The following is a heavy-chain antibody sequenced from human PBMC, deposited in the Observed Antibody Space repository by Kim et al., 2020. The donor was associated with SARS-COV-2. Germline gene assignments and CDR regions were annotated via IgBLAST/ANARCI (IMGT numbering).Heavy chain of an antibody. CDR3: AKDLSKLAASYTSGSPSYDY. CDR1: GFSFSSCG. J-gene: IGHJ4*02. V-gene: IGHV3-30*18. D-gene: IGHD3-10*01. CDR2: ISYDGTNK. Sequence: GGSLRLSCAASGFSFSSCGMHWVRQAPGTGLEWVALISYDGTNKYYADSVKGRFTISRDNSKNTLYLQMNSLRAEDTAVYYCAKDLSKLAASYTSGSPSYDYWGQGTLVTVSS.